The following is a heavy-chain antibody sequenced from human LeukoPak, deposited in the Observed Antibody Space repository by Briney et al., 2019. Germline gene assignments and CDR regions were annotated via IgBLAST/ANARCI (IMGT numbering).Heavy chain of an antibody. CDR3: ARDRGGYSYGYANPDY. CDR1: GYTFSGYY. CDR2: ISAYNGNT. D-gene: IGHD5-18*01. J-gene: IGHJ4*02. Sequence: GASVKVSCKASGYTFSGYYVHWVRQAPGQGLEWMGWISAYNGNTNYAQKLQGRVTMTTDTSTSTAYMELRSLRSDDTAVYYCARDRGGYSYGYANPDYWGQGTLVTVSS. V-gene: IGHV1-18*04.